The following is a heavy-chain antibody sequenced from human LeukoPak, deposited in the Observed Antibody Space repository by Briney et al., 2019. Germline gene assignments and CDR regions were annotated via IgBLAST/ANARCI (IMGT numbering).Heavy chain of an antibody. CDR1: GGSISSSGYY. CDR2: VSYSGST. J-gene: IGHJ4*02. CDR3: ARLNGYSDY. V-gene: IGHV4-39*01. Sequence: SETLSLTCTVSGGSISSSGYYWGWIRQPPGKGLEWIGSVSYSGSTYDDPSLKSRVTISLDTSKNQFSLKLRSVTAADTALYYCARLNGYSDYWGQGTLVTVSS. D-gene: IGHD5-24*01.